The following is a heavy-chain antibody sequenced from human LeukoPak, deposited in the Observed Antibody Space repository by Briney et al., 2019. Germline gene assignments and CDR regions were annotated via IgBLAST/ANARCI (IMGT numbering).Heavy chain of an antibody. CDR2: IYVDGST. J-gene: IGHJ4*02. Sequence: GGSLRLSCAASGFIVSSNYMSWVRQAPGKGLQWVSVIYVDGSTYYADSVKGRITISRDNSRSTLYLQMNSLRAEDTAVYYCARDLATRQRTGLYDSWGQGALVTVSS. CDR1: GFIVSSNY. CDR3: ARDLATRQRTGLYDS. V-gene: IGHV3-66*01. D-gene: IGHD3-16*02.